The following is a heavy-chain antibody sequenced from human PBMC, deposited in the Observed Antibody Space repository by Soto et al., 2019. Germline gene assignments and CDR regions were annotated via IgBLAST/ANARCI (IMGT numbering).Heavy chain of an antibody. CDR2: IIPIFGTA. V-gene: IGHV1-69*13. Sequence: ASVKVSCKASGGTFSSYAISWVRQAPGQGLEWMGGIIPIFGTANYAQKFQGRVTITADESTSTAYMELSSLRSEDTAVYYCARVDFWSGETNYYYYYGMDVWGQGTTVTVSS. CDR1: GGTFSSYA. D-gene: IGHD3-3*01. J-gene: IGHJ6*02. CDR3: ARVDFWSGETNYYYYYGMDV.